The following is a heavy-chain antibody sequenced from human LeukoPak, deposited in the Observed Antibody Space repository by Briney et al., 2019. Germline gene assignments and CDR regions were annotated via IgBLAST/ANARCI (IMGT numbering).Heavy chain of an antibody. CDR3: AGGPQYGGSFAF. V-gene: IGHV3-48*03. Sequence: GGSLRLSCAASGFSFSSCELAWVRQAPGTGLEWVAYISNSGSVIKYGDAAKGRFTISRDNSKNSVYLQMNSLGADDTALYYCAGGPQYGGSFAFWGQGALVTVSS. J-gene: IGHJ4*02. CDR2: ISNSGSVI. CDR1: GFSFSSCE. D-gene: IGHD1-26*01.